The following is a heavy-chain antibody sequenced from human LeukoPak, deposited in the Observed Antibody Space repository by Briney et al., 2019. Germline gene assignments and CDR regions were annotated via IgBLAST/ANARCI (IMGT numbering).Heavy chain of an antibody. CDR1: GGSINSYY. Sequence: KPSETLCLTCTVSGGSINSYYWSWIRQPPGKGLEWIGYLYYSGSTNYNPSLKSRVTISIDTSKNQFSLKLSSVTAADTAVYYCARVSSSWTHFDYWGQGTLVTVSS. CDR2: LYYSGST. CDR3: ARVSSSWTHFDY. D-gene: IGHD6-13*01. V-gene: IGHV4-59*01. J-gene: IGHJ4*02.